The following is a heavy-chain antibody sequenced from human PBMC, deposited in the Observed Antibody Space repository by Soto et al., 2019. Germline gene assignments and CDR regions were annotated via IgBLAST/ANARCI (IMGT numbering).Heavy chain of an antibody. CDR1: GFTFSSYG. CDR3: AKDRESSGYYTRGLDY. Sequence: GGSLRLSCAASGFTFSSYGMHWVRQAPGKGLEWVAVISYDGSNKYYADSVKGRFTISRDNSKNTLYLQMNSLRAEDTAVYYCAKDRESSGYYTRGLDYWGQGT. CDR2: ISYDGSNK. V-gene: IGHV3-30*18. D-gene: IGHD3-3*01. J-gene: IGHJ4*02.